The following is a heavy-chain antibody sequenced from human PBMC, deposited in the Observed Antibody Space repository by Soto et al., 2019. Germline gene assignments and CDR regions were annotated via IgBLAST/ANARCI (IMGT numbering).Heavy chain of an antibody. V-gene: IGHV4-31*03. CDR2: IYYSGST. Sequence: SETLSLTCTVSGGSINSGSNYWSWIRQHPGKGLEWIGYIYYSGSTHYKPSLKSRVTISLDTSKNQFSLKLSSVTAADTAVYYCARDRTSLGMDVWGQGTTVTVSS. CDR3: ARDRTSLGMDV. CDR1: GGSINSGSNY. J-gene: IGHJ6*02.